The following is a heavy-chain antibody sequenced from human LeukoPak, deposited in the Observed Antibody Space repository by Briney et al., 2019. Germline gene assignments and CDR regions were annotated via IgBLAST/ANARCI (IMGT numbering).Heavy chain of an antibody. J-gene: IGHJ4*02. Sequence: GGSLRLSCAASGLTFSSYWMHWVRQAPGKGLVWVSRINSDGSSTSYADSVKGRFTISRDNAKNTLYLQMNSLRAEDTAVYYCARGSSFFDIYYDSSGYPDYWGQGTLVTVSS. CDR1: GLTFSSYW. V-gene: IGHV3-74*01. CDR3: ARGSSFFDIYYDSSGYPDY. CDR2: INSDGSST. D-gene: IGHD3-22*01.